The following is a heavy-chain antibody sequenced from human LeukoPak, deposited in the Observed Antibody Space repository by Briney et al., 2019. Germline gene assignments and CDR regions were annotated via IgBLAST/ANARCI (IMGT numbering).Heavy chain of an antibody. Sequence: SQTLSLTCVISGDSLSSNSGAWNWLRQSPSRGLEWLGRTYYRSKWYNDYVVSVKSRITLNPDTSKNQFSLQLNSVTPEDTAVYFCARGVYYFDYWGQGTLVTVSS. J-gene: IGHJ4*02. CDR2: TYYRSKWYN. CDR3: ARGVYYFDY. V-gene: IGHV6-1*01. CDR1: GDSLSSNSGA.